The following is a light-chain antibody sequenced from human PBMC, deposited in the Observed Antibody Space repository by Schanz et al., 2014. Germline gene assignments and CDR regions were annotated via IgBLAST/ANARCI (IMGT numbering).Light chain of an antibody. J-gene: IGLJ3*02. Sequence: QSVLTQPPSASGTPGQTVTISCSGDISNIGSNTVNWYQQLPGTAPKLLIYTNNQRPSGVPDRFSGSKSGTSASLAISGLQSDDEADYYCLTWDDILNGQGVFGGGTKLTVL. CDR1: ISNIGSNT. CDR3: LTWDDILNGQGV. V-gene: IGLV1-44*01. CDR2: TNN.